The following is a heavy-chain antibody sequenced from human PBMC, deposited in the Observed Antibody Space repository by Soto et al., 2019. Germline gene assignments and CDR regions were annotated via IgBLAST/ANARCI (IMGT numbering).Heavy chain of an antibody. CDR2: INPNSGGT. Sequence: ASVKVSCKASGYTFTGYYMHWVRQAPGQGLEWMGWINPNSGGTNYAQKFQGWVTMTTDTSTSTAYRELSSLRSDDTAVYYCARSYYYGSGSYYGGFYYYYGMDVWGQGTTVTVSS. D-gene: IGHD3-10*01. CDR3: ARSYYYGSGSYYGGFYYYYGMDV. J-gene: IGHJ6*02. CDR1: GYTFTGYY. V-gene: IGHV1-2*04.